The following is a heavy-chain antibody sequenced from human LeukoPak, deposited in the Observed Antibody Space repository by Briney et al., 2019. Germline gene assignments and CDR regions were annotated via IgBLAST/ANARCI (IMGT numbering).Heavy chain of an antibody. CDR3: ARSPYGSGSYCDY. D-gene: IGHD3-10*01. Sequence: PGGSLRLSCAASGFTFSSYAMHWVRQAPGKGLEWVAVISYDGSNKYYADSVKGRFTISRDNSKNTLYLQMNSLRAEDTAVYYCARSPYGSGSYCDYWSQGTLVTVSS. V-gene: IGHV3-30*04. J-gene: IGHJ4*02. CDR2: ISYDGSNK. CDR1: GFTFSSYA.